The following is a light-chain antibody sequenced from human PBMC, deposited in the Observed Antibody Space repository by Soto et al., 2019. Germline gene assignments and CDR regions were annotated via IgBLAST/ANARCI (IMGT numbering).Light chain of an antibody. J-gene: IGKJ2*01. V-gene: IGKV3-20*01. Sequence: ESVLTQSPGTLSLSPGERATLSCRASQSVSNSCFAWYQQKPGQAPRLLIYGVSSGASGMPDRFSGSGCGTDFTLTISRLEPEDFVVYYCQQYSSFPHTFGQGTKLEVK. CDR1: QSVSNSC. CDR2: GVS. CDR3: QQYSSFPHT.